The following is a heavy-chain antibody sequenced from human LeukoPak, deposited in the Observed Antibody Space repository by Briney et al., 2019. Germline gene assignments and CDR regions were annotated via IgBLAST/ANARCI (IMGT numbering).Heavy chain of an antibody. CDR3: ARDGDAYGAFDV. CDR1: GFTFRNYA. Sequence: GTSLRLSCAASGFTFRNYAMHWVRQAPGKGLEWVAVISYNGRNNNYADSVKGRFSISRDNSKNTLSLQMNSLRVEDTAIYYCARDGDAYGAFDVWGQGRMVTVSS. D-gene: IGHD5-24*01. J-gene: IGHJ3*01. V-gene: IGHV3-30*04. CDR2: ISYNGRNN.